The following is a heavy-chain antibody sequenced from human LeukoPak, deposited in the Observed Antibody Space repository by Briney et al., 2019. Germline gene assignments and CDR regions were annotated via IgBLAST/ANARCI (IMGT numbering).Heavy chain of an antibody. D-gene: IGHD3-22*01. J-gene: IGHJ4*02. V-gene: IGHV4-34*01. Sequence: PSETLSLTCAVYGGSFSGYYWSWIRQPPGKGLEWIGEINHSGSTNYNPSLKSRVTISVDTSKNQFSLKLSSVTAADTAVYYCARGPYYYDSSGYYYVRYFDYWGQGTLVTVSS. CDR3: ARGPYYYDSSGYYYVRYFDY. CDR2: INHSGST. CDR1: GGSFSGYY.